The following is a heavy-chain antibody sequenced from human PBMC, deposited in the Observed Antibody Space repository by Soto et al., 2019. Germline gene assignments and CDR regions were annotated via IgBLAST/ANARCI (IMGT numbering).Heavy chain of an antibody. J-gene: IGHJ4*02. Sequence: GGSLRLSCAASGFTFSRSWMSWVRQGPGKGLEWVAHIKYDGGETYYVDSVKGRFTISRDNAKTSMYMQMNGLRSEDTAVYYCARDVLLDCSGGSCSRPVFDYWGQGTLVTVSS. D-gene: IGHD2-15*01. CDR3: ARDVLLDCSGGSCSRPVFDY. CDR1: GFTFSRSW. V-gene: IGHV3-7*01. CDR2: IKYDGGET.